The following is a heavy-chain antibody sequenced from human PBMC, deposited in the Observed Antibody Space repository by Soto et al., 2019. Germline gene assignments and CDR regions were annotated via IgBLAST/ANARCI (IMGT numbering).Heavy chain of an antibody. D-gene: IGHD4-4*01. CDR1: GGSFSGYY. V-gene: IGHV4-34*01. Sequence: QVQLQQWGAGLLKPSETLSLTCAVYGGSFSGYYWSWIRQPPGKGLEWIGEINHSGSTNYNPSLKSRVTISVDTSKNQFSLKLSSVTAADTAVYYCARRRYSNWYGWFDPWGQGTLVTVSS. CDR2: INHSGST. CDR3: ARRRYSNWYGWFDP. J-gene: IGHJ5*02.